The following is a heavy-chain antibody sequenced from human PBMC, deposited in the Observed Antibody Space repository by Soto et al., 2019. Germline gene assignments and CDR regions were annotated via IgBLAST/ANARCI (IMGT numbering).Heavy chain of an antibody. V-gene: IGHV1-3*01. CDR3: AKDQGQTTIFGVVQDNMDV. CDR1: GYTFTSYA. Sequence: ASVKVSCKASGYTFTSYAMHWVRQAPGQGLERMGWINAGNGNTRYSQKFQGRVTITRDTSASTSYMELSSLRSEDTAVYYCAKDQGQTTIFGVVQDNMDVWSKGTTVTVSS. D-gene: IGHD3-3*01. CDR2: INAGNGNT. J-gene: IGHJ6*03.